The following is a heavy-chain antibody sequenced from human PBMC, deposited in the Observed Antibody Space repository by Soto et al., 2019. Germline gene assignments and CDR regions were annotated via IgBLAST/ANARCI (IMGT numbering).Heavy chain of an antibody. CDR1: GFTFSSYV. J-gene: IGHJ4*01. D-gene: IGHD1-20*01. Sequence: PGGSLRLSCAASGFTFSSYVMSWVRQAPEKGLEWVSAISGSGGNTYYADSVKGRFTISRDNFEDTLYLQMNSLRAEDTALYYCAKVPYNNSNYPYFDYRGQRTLVT. CDR3: AKVPYNNSNYPYFDY. CDR2: ISGSGGNT. V-gene: IGHV3-23*01.